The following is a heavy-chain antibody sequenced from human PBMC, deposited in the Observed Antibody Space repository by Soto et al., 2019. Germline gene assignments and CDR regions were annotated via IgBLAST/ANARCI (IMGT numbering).Heavy chain of an antibody. D-gene: IGHD6-13*01. CDR1: GFTFSSYA. J-gene: IGHJ5*02. CDR3: ARDRSSSWYSDPWFDP. V-gene: IGHV3-23*01. Sequence: PGGSLRLSCAASGFTFSSYAMSWVRPTPGKGLEWVSTLSGSGGSTYYADSVKGRFTISRDNSKNTLYLQMNSLRAEDTAVYYCARDRSSSWYSDPWFDPWGQGTLVTVSS. CDR2: LSGSGGST.